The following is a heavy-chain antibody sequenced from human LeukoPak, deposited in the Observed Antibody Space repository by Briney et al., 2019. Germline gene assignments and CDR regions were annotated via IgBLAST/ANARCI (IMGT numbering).Heavy chain of an antibody. CDR3: ARDRRYGYGTFDY. CDR2: ISYDGSNK. D-gene: IGHD5-18*01. V-gene: IGHV3-30*01. Sequence: GGSLRLSCAASGFTFSSYAMHWVRQAPGKGLEWVAVISYDGSNKYYADSVKGRFTISRDNSKNTLYLQMNSLRAEDTAVYYCARDRRYGYGTFDYWGQGTLVTVSS. CDR1: GFTFSSYA. J-gene: IGHJ4*02.